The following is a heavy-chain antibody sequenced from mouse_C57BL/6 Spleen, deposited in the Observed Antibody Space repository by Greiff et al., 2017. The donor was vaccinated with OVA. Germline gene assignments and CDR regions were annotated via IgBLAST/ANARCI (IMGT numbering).Heavy chain of an antibody. D-gene: IGHD1-1*01. V-gene: IGHV14-2*01. CDR1: GFTFKDYY. CDR3: ARHGSSYLYWYFDV. CDR2: IDPEGGET. Sequence: EVQLQQSGAELVKPGASVKLSCTASGFTFKDYYMHWVKQRTEQGLEWIGRIDPEGGETKYAPKFQGQATITADTSSNTAYLQLSSLTSEDTAVYDCARHGSSYLYWYFDVWGTGTTVTVSS. J-gene: IGHJ1*03.